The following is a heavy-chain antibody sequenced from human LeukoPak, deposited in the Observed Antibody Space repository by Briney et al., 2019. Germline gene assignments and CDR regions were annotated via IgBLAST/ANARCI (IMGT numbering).Heavy chain of an antibody. CDR3: ARWRRGPFDY. CDR1: GFAVSDDY. Sequence: PGGSLRLSCAASGFAVSDDYMSWVRQAPGKGLDWVSLIYSDGSTYYADSVKGRFTISRDNSKNTLYLQMNSLRPEDTAVYYCARWRRGPFDYWGQGTLVTVSS. J-gene: IGHJ4*02. V-gene: IGHV3-66*01. CDR2: IYSDGST.